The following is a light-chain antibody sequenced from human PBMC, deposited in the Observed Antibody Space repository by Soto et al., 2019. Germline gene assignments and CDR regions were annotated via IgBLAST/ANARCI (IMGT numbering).Light chain of an antibody. J-gene: IGLJ2*01. CDR3: QTWATDVHVV. V-gene: IGLV4-69*01. CDR1: SAHSSYS. CDR2: LNNDGSY. Sequence: QLVLTQPPSASASLGATVKFTCTLSSAHSSYSVAWHQRQPERGPRYLMNLNNDGSYSKGDGVPDRFSGSSSGAERYLTISSLQPDDEAEYYCQTWATDVHVVFGGGTKVTVL.